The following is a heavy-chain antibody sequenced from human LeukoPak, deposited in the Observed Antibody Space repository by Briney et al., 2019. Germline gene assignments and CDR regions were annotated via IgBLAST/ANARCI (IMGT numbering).Heavy chain of an antibody. Sequence: SETLSLTCTVSGGSISSYYWSWIRQPPGKGLEWIGYIYYSGSTNYNPSLKSRVTISVDTSKNQFSLKLSSVTAADTAVYYCARAYYYDSSGLPNDAFDIWGQGTMVTVSS. D-gene: IGHD3-22*01. V-gene: IGHV4-59*01. CDR1: GGSISSYY. CDR2: IYYSGST. CDR3: ARAYYYDSSGLPNDAFDI. J-gene: IGHJ3*02.